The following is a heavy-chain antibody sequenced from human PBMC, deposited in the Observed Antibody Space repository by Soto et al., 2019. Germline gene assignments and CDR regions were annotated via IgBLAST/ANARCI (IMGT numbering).Heavy chain of an antibody. CDR3: AREKNWTYGPFDY. D-gene: IGHD1-7*01. V-gene: IGHV1-18*04. J-gene: IGHJ4*02. Sequence: VASVKVSCNASGYTFTSYGISWVRQAPVQVLEWMGWISAYNGNTNYAQKLEGRGTMTTNTSTSTDYMELRSVRSDETDVYYCAREKNWTYGPFDYWGQGTLVPVSS. CDR2: ISAYNGNT. CDR1: GYTFTSYG.